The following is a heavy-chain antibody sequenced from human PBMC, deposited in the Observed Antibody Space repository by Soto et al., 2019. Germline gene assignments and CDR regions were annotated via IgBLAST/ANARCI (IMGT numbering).Heavy chain of an antibody. Sequence: GGSLRLSCAASGFTFSSYAMSWVRQAPGKGLEWVSAISGSGGSTYYADSVKGRFTISRDNSKNTLYLQMNSLRAEDTAVYYCAAYGLYDFWSGSFDYWGQGTLVTVSS. CDR1: GFTFSSYA. V-gene: IGHV3-23*01. J-gene: IGHJ4*02. D-gene: IGHD3-3*01. CDR2: ISGSGGST. CDR3: AAYGLYDFWSGSFDY.